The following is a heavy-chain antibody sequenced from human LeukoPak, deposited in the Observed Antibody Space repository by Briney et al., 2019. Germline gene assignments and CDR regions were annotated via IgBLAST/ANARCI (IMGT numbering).Heavy chain of an antibody. CDR1: GVTFSTYD. CDR3: ATSGSYAY. V-gene: IGHV3-48*01. CDR2: ITSSSRTI. D-gene: IGHD1-26*01. J-gene: IGHJ4*02. Sequence: GGSLRLSCAATGVTFSTYDINLVRQAPGRGLEWVSYITSSSRTIYYADSVKGRFTISRDNAKNSLYLQMNNLRGEDTAVYYCATSGSYAYWGQGALVTVSS.